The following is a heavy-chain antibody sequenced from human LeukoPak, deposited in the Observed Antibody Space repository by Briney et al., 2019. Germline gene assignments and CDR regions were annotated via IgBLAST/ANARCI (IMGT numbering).Heavy chain of an antibody. D-gene: IGHD6-19*01. CDR1: GFTVSSNY. CDR3: AGSLGAVEWYFYL. V-gene: IGHV3-53*01. Sequence: PGGSLRLSCAASGFTVSSNYMSWVRQAPGKGLEWVSVIYSGGSTYYADSVKGRFTISRDNSKNTLYLQMNSLRAEDTAVYYCAGSLGAVEWYFYLWGRGTLVTVSS. CDR2: IYSGGST. J-gene: IGHJ2*01.